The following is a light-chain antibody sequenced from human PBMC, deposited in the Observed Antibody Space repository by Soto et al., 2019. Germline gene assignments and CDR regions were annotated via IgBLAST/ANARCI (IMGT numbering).Light chain of an antibody. J-gene: IGKJ4*01. Sequence: DIQLTQSPSSLSASVGDRGTVTCRASQAISSYLAWYQQKPGKVPELLIYATSTLQSGAPSRFSGSGSGTDFTLTISSLQPEDVATYYCHKYNHAPTFGGGTKVEIK. CDR2: ATS. V-gene: IGKV1-27*01. CDR3: HKYNHAPT. CDR1: QAISSY.